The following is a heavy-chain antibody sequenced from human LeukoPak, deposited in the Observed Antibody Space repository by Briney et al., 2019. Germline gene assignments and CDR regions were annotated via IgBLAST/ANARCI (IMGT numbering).Heavy chain of an antibody. Sequence: GGSLRLSCAASGFTFSSYWIHWVRQGPGKGLVWVSRINSDGSVTSYADSVKDRFTISRDNAMNTVSLQMNSLRAEDTAVYFCAREIPRGDSGMDVWGQGTTVTVSS. D-gene: IGHD2-21*01. J-gene: IGHJ6*02. CDR1: GFTFSSYW. CDR3: AREIPRGDSGMDV. CDR2: INSDGSVT. V-gene: IGHV3-74*01.